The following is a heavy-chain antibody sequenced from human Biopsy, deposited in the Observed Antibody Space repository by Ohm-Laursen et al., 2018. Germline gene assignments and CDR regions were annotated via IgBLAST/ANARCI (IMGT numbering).Heavy chain of an antibody. Sequence: PVKVSCKAPEGTFSNYGVNWVRQAPGQGLEWLGGNIPILGTGNYAQKFQDRVTVAVDTSTSTATMELRSLRSDDTAVYYCATKLTGYFHHWGQGTLVIVSS. D-gene: IGHD3-9*01. CDR3: ATKLTGYFHH. CDR2: NIPILGTG. V-gene: IGHV1-69*06. J-gene: IGHJ1*01. CDR1: EGTFSNYG.